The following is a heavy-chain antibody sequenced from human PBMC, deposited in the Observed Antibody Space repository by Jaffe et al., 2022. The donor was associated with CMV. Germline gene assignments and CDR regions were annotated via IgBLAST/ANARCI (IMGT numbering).Heavy chain of an antibody. CDR3: ARESCGGRRCQRNFYGMDV. CDR2: ISIHYGTT. J-gene: IGHJ6*02. D-gene: IGHD3-16*01. V-gene: IGHV1-18*01. Sequence: QVQLTQSGPEVRKPGASVRVSCKTSGYMFSDYGMSWVRQAPGQGLEWMGWISIHYGTTNYAQNFQGRVTMTTDTSTTTVYMELRSLRFEDTAIYFCARESCGGRRCQRNFYGMDVWGQGTTVTVS. CDR1: GYMFSDYG.